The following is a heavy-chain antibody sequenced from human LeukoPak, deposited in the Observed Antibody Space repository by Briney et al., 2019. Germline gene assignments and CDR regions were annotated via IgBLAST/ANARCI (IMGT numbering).Heavy chain of an antibody. CDR1: GGSFSGYY. Sequence: PSETLSLTCAVYGGSFSGYYWSWIRQPPGKGLEWIGEINHSGSTNYNPSLKSRVTISVDTSKNQFSLKLSSVTAADTAVYYCARGLGPFDYWGQGTLVTVSS. D-gene: IGHD7-27*01. V-gene: IGHV4-34*01. J-gene: IGHJ4*02. CDR2: INHSGST. CDR3: ARGLGPFDY.